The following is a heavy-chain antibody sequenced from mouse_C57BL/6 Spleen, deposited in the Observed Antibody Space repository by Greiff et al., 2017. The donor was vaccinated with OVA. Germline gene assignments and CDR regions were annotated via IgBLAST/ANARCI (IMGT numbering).Heavy chain of an antibody. CDR3: ARRYDYAYYAMDY. CDR1: GFTFSDYG. CDR2: ISSGSSTI. Sequence: EVHLVESGGGLVKPGGSLELSCAASGFTFSDYGMHWVRQAPEKGLEWVAYISSGSSTIYYADTVKGRFTISRDNAKNTLFLQMTSLRSEDTAMYYCARRYDYAYYAMDYWGQGTSVTVSS. J-gene: IGHJ4*01. D-gene: IGHD2-4*01. V-gene: IGHV5-17*01.